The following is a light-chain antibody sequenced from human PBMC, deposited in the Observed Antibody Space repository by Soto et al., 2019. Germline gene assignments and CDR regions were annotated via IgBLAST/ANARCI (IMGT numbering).Light chain of an antibody. Sequence: EIVLTQSPSTLSLSPGERGTLSCRASERLSSVYLAWYQQRPAQPPRLLIYGAANRATSIPDRFSGSGAGTDFTLIINRLQPEDVAIYYCQQHSGTPPFTFGQGTRLEIK. CDR3: QQHSGTPPFT. J-gene: IGKJ5*01. V-gene: IGKV3-20*01. CDR2: GAA. CDR1: ERLSSVY.